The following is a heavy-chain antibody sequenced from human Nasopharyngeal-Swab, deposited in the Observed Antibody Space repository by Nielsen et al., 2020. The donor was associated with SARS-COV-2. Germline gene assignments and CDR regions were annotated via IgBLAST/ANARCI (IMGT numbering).Heavy chain of an antibody. D-gene: IGHD3-16*01. V-gene: IGHV1-18*01. CDR1: GYIFTSYD. J-gene: IGHJ4*02. Sequence: ASVKVSCKASGYIFTSYDISWVRQARAQGLEWMGWIGDYNGNTKYAQKFQDRVTMTTDTSTSTVYMELRSLRSDATAVYYCSRDSIAFGGPEGDYWGQGTLVTVSS. CDR2: IGDYNGNT. CDR3: SRDSIAFGGPEGDY.